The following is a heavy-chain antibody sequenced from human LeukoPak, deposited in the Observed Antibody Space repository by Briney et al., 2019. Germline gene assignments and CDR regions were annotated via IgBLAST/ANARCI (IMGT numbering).Heavy chain of an antibody. Sequence: PGGSLRLSCAASGFTFSSYSMNWVRQAPGKGLEWVSSISSSSSSYIYYADSVKGRFTISRDNAKNSLYLQMSSLRAEDTAVYYCARDPSRYGSGSYEVDYWGQGTLVTVSS. CDR2: ISSSSSSYI. V-gene: IGHV3-21*01. J-gene: IGHJ4*02. D-gene: IGHD3-10*01. CDR3: ARDPSRYGSGSYEVDY. CDR1: GFTFSSYS.